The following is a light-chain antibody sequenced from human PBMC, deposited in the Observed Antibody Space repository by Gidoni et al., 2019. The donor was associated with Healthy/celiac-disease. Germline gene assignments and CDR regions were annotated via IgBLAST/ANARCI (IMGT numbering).Light chain of an antibody. CDR2: KAS. CDR1: QSISSW. Sequence: DIQMTQSPSTLSASVGDRVTITCRASQSISSWLAWYQQKPGKAPKLLTYKASSLNSGVPSGFGGSGYGTEFTLTIRSLQPADFETYYCQQYNSYSTFGQXTKVEIK. CDR3: QQYNSYST. J-gene: IGKJ1*01. V-gene: IGKV1-5*03.